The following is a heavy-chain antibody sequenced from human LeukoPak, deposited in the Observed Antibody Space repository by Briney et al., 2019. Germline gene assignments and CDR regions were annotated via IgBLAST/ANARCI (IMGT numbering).Heavy chain of an antibody. CDR2: LFHTGNT. CDR3: ARTQMYFDILPGHHKYFDY. J-gene: IGHJ4*02. Sequence: NPSETLSLTCTVSGDSITNHYWNWIRQPPGKGLEWIGNLFHTGNTDYNPSLKSRVTISIQTSKNQFSLKLSSVTAADTAVYYCARTQMYFDILPGHHKYFDYWGQGILVTVSS. CDR1: GDSITNHY. V-gene: IGHV4-59*11. D-gene: IGHD3-9*01.